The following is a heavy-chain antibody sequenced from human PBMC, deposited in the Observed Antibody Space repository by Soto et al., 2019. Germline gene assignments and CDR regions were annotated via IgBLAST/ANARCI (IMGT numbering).Heavy chain of an antibody. CDR3: AKDDYYDSGAYSNYFDY. CDR2: IRASGST. CDR1: GFTFTSYA. Sequence: GGSLRLSCAASGFTFTSYAMTWVRQAPGKGLEWVSAIRASGSTYYADSVKGRFTISRDNSKNTLFLQMNSLRAGDTAVYYCAKDDYYDSGAYSNYFDYWGQGPLVTVYS. D-gene: IGHD3-22*01. J-gene: IGHJ4*02. V-gene: IGHV3-23*01.